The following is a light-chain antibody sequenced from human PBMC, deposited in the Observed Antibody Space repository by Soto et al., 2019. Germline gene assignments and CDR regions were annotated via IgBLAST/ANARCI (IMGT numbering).Light chain of an antibody. CDR1: QDISNY. J-gene: IGKJ3*01. V-gene: IGKV1-33*01. Sequence: DIQMTQSPSSLSASVGDRVTITCQASQDISNYLNWYQQKPGKAPKLLIYDASNLETGVPSRFSGRGSGTDFSFTISSLQTEDSSKYYCQQYDNPFTFGPGTKVDIK. CDR2: DAS. CDR3: QQYDNPFT.